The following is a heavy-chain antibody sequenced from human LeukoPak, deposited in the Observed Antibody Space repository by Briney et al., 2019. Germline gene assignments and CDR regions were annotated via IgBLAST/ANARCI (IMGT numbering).Heavy chain of an antibody. CDR2: INPNSGGT. Sequence: ASVKVSCKASGYTFTGYYMHWVRQAPGQGLEWMGWINPNSGGTNYAQKFQGRVTMTRDTSISTAYMELSRLRSDDTAVYYCARDKAPTGYCSSTSCYDPYYFDYWGQGTLVTVCS. D-gene: IGHD2-2*01. V-gene: IGHV1-2*02. J-gene: IGHJ4*02. CDR1: GYTFTGYY. CDR3: ARDKAPTGYCSSTSCYDPYYFDY.